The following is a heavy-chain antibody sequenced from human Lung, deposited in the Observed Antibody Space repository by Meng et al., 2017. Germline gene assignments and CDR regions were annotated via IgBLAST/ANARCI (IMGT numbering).Heavy chain of an antibody. CDR3: ARGPTTRAHDFDY. V-gene: IGHV4-34*01. Sequence: VRLQQGGAVLLKPSETLSVTWVCPGGSLSDYCWSWIRRAAGKGLDWVGEINHSGSTNYNPSLQSRATISVDTSQNNLSLKLSSVTAADSAVYYCARGPTTRAHDFDYWGQGTLVTVSS. CDR2: INHSGST. D-gene: IGHD4-11*01. J-gene: IGHJ4*02. CDR1: GGSLSDYC.